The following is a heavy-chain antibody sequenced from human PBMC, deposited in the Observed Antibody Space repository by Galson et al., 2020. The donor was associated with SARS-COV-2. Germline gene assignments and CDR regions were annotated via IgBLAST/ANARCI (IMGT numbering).Heavy chain of an antibody. V-gene: IGHV3-33*01. J-gene: IGHJ6*02. CDR3: ASQASYYYGMDV. CDR1: GFTFSSYG. Sequence: GGSLRLSCAASGFTFSSYGMHWVRQAPGTGLEWVAVIWYDGSNQYYADSVKGRFTISRDNSKNTLYLQMNSLRAEDTAVYYCASQASYYYGMDVWGQGTTVTVSS. D-gene: IGHD5-12*01. CDR2: IWYDGSNQ.